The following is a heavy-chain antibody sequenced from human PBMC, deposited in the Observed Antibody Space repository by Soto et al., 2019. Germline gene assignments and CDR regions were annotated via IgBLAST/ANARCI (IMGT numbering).Heavy chain of an antibody. V-gene: IGHV4-39*02. D-gene: IGHD5-18*01. J-gene: IGHJ4*02. CDR2: IYYSGST. CDR1: GGSISSGDYY. CDR3: AREIQLWSYGFDY. Sequence: PSETLSLTCTVSGGSISSGDYYWSWIRQVPGKGLEWIGSIYYSGSTYYNPSLKSRVTISVDTSKNQFSLKLSSVTAADTAVYYCAREIQLWSYGFDYWGQGTLVTVSS.